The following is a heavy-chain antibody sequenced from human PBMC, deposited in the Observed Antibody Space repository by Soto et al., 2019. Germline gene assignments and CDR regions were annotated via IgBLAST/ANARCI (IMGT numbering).Heavy chain of an antibody. CDR3: AKDSLDSSSWFDY. CDR1: GFTFSSYG. D-gene: IGHD6-13*01. J-gene: IGHJ4*02. CDR2: ISYVGSNK. V-gene: IGHV3-30*18. Sequence: GGSLRLSCAASGFTFSSYGMHWVRQAPGKGLEWVAVISYVGSNKYYADSVKGRFTISRDNSKNTLYLQMNSLRAEDTAVYYCAKDSLDSSSWFDYWGQGTLVTVSS.